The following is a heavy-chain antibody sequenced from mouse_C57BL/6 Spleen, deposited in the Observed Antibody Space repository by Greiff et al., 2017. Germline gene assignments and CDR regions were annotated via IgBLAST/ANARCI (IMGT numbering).Heavy chain of an antibody. CDR2: IYPGDGDT. CDR3: ARDDTTVVTDY. J-gene: IGHJ2*01. V-gene: IGHV1-82*01. CDR1: GYAFSSSW. Sequence: QVQLKQSGPELVKPGASVKISCKASGYAFSSSWMNWVKQRPGKGLEWIGRIYPGDGDTNYNGKFKGKATLTADKSSSTAYMQLSSLTSEDSAVYFCARDDTTVVTDYWGQGTTLTVSS. D-gene: IGHD1-1*01.